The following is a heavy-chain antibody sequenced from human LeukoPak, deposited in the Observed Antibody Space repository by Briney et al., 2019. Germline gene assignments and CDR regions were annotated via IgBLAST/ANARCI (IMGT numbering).Heavy chain of an antibody. CDR3: AKARGSGSYYPFDY. D-gene: IGHD3-10*01. V-gene: IGHV3-30*02. CDR1: EFTFSSYG. CDR2: IRYDGSNK. Sequence: PGGSLRLSCAASEFTFSSYGMHWVRQAPGKGLEWVAFIRYDGSNKYYADSVKGRFTISRDNSKNTLYLQMNSLRAEDTAVYYCAKARGSGSYYPFDYWGQGTLVTVSS. J-gene: IGHJ4*02.